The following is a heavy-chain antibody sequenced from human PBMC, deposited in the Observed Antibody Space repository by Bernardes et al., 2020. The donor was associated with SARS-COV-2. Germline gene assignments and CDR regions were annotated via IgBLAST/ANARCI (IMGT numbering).Heavy chain of an antibody. J-gene: IGHJ4*02. Sequence: GGSLRLSSLASGFMFSNYSMNWVRQAPGKGLEWVSSLDKTSTYIYYADSLKGRVTISRDNAKNSLYLQINSLRDEDTAVYYCAKGTRMGGAGYDYWGQGTLV. CDR3: AKGTRMGGAGYDY. V-gene: IGHV3-21*06. CDR1: GFMFSNYS. D-gene: IGHD6-13*01. CDR2: LDKTSTYI.